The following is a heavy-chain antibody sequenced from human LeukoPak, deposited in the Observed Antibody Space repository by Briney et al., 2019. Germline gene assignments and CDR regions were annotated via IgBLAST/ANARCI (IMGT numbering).Heavy chain of an antibody. CDR2: INHSGST. D-gene: IGHD2-2*01. V-gene: IGHV4-39*07. CDR1: GGSISSSSYY. J-gene: IGHJ5*02. Sequence: SETLSLTCTVSGGSISSSSYYWGWIRQPPGKGLEWIGEINHSGSTNYNPSLKSRVTISVDTSKNQFSLKLSSVTAADTAVYYCASLGGGYCSSTSCYFAQNWFDPWGQGTLVTVSS. CDR3: ASLGGGYCSSTSCYFAQNWFDP.